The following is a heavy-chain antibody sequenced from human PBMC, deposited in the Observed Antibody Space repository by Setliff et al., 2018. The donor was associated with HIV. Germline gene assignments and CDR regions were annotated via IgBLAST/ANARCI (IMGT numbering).Heavy chain of an antibody. J-gene: IGHJ4*02. CDR2: IYSRGST. D-gene: IGHD6-19*01. Sequence: SETLSLTCTVSGGSISSSSYYWGWIRQAPGKGLEWIGSIYSRGSTYYNPSLKSRVTISVDTSKNQFSLKLGSVTAADTAVYYCARDRSFSGIAVAPTGLGYWGQGTLVTVSS. V-gene: IGHV4-39*07. CDR3: ARDRSFSGIAVAPTGLGY. CDR1: GGSISSSSYY.